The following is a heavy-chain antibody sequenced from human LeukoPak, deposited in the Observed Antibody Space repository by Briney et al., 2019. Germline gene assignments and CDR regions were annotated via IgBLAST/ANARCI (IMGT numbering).Heavy chain of an antibody. CDR3: PKDPLRARPWPATSYCDS. J-gene: IGHJ4*02. D-gene: IGHD5-12*01. V-gene: IGHV3-23*01. Sequence: GGSVRLSCAASGFTFSSYAMSWVREAPGKGLELVSDISGSGGSTHYADSVKGRFTISRDNSKNTLYLQMNSLRGEDTAVYYFPKDPLRARPWPATSYCDSSGQRTLVTVSS. CDR1: GFTFSSYA. CDR2: ISGSGGST.